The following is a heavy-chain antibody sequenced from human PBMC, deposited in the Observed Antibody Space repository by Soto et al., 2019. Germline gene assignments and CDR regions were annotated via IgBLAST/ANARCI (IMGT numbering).Heavy chain of an antibody. CDR3: ARRKGGDYGHYFDY. J-gene: IGHJ4*02. CDR1: GGSINSYY. V-gene: IGHV4-59*08. D-gene: IGHD4-17*01. CDR2: IYHSGST. Sequence: SETLSLTCTVSGGSINSYYWSWIRQPPGKGLEWIGYIYHSGSTNYNPSLKSRVTISVDTSKNQFSLQLSSVTAADTAVYYCARRKGGDYGHYFDYWGQGTLVTVSS.